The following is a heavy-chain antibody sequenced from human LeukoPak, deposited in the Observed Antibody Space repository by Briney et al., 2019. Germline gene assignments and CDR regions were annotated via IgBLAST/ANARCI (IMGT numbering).Heavy chain of an antibody. J-gene: IGHJ4*02. V-gene: IGHV3-33*01. CDR2: IWYDGSNK. Sequence: PGGSLRLSCEASGFNFGTFAMHWVRQAPGEGLEWLAIIWYDGSNKHYSDSVKGRFTISRDNSKSSLYLQMNSLRAEDTAVHYCRGTYYSGSGIDGDYFDYWGQGTLVTVSS. CDR1: GFNFGTFA. CDR3: RGTYYSGSGIDGDYFDY. D-gene: IGHD3-10*01.